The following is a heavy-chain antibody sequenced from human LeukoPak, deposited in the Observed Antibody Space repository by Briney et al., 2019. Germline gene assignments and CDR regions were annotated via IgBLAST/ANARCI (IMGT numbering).Heavy chain of an antibody. CDR3: ARAYCGGDCYFPNWFDP. D-gene: IGHD2-21*02. V-gene: IGHV4-31*03. CDR1: GGSISSGGYY. J-gene: IGHJ5*02. CDR2: IYYSGST. Sequence: PSETLSLTCTVSGGSISSGGYYWSWIRQHPGKGLEWIGYIYYSGSTYYNPSLKCRVTISVDTSKNQFSLKLSSVTAADTAVYYCARAYCGGDCYFPNWFDPWGQGTLVTVSS.